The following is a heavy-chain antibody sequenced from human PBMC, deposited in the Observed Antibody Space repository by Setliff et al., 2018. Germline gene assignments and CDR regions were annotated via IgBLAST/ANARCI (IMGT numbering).Heavy chain of an antibody. V-gene: IGHV1-18*01. D-gene: IGHD2-15*01. J-gene: IGHJ3*01. CDR3: AISTLSICSGGTCPNVFDV. CDR2: ISSNNDIT. CDR1: GYILNSYG. Sequence: ASVKVSCKASGYILNSYGISWVRQAPGQGLEWMGWISSNNDITNYAQRFQGRVTLTTDMSTSAAYMELRSLGSDDTAVYYCAISTLSICSGGTCPNVFDVWGQGTMVTVSS.